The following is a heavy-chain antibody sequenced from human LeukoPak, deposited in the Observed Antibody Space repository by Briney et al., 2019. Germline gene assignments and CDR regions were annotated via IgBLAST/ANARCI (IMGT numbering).Heavy chain of an antibody. CDR1: GYTFTSYD. D-gene: IGHD3-22*01. Sequence: ASVKVSCKASGYTFTSYDINWVRQAPGQGLEWMGWISAYNVNTNYAQKLQGRVTITADESTSTAYMELSSLRSEDTAVYYCAVSYYDSSGYFLWGQGTLVTVSS. CDR3: AVSYYDSSGYFL. V-gene: IGHV1-18*01. CDR2: ISAYNVNT. J-gene: IGHJ4*02.